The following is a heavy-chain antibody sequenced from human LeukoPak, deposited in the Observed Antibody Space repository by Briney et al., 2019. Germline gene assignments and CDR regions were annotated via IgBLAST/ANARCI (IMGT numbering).Heavy chain of an antibody. J-gene: IGHJ4*02. CDR1: DYSITSDYY. CDR3: ASSVGSTAYDSSHHYFDY. Sequence: PSETLSLTCAVSDYSITSDYYWGWIRQPPGKGLEWIGSIYHSGSTYYNPSPKSRVTISVDTSKNQFSLKLTSVTAADTAVYYCASSVGSTAYDSSHHYFDYWGQGTLVTVSS. CDR2: IYHSGST. V-gene: IGHV4-38-2*01. D-gene: IGHD3-22*01.